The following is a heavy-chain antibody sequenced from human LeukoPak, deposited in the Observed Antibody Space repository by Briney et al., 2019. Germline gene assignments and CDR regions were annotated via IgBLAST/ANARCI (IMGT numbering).Heavy chain of an antibody. CDR3: ARDGNQGYSYGFGPLDYYMDV. CDR1: GGSISSGSYY. Sequence: ASQTLSLTCTVSGGSISSGSYYWSWIRQPAGKGLEWIGRIYTSGSTNYNPSLKSRVTMSVDTSKNQFSLKLSSVTAADTAVYYCARDGNQGYSYGFGPLDYYMDVWGKGTTVTVSS. J-gene: IGHJ6*03. CDR2: IYTSGST. V-gene: IGHV4-61*02. D-gene: IGHD5-18*01.